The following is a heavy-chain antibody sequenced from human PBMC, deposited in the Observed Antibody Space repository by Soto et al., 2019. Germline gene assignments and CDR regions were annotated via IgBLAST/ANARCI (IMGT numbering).Heavy chain of an antibody. CDR1: GGSISSGGYY. Sequence: SETLSLTCTVSGGSISSGGYYWSWIRQHPGKGLEWIGYIYYSGSTYYNPYLKSRVTISVDTSKNQFSLKLSSVTAADTAVYYCARARRVRVVVLAARTNYYYYYGMDGWGQGTTVTVS. V-gene: IGHV4-31*03. CDR2: IYYSGST. CDR3: ARARRVRVVVLAARTNYYYYYGMDG. D-gene: IGHD2-2*01. J-gene: IGHJ6*02.